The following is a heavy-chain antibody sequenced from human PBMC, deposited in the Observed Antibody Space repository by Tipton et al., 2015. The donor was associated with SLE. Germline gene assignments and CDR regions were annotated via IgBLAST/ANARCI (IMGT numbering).Heavy chain of an antibody. CDR2: VHHSGST. CDR1: GGSISSGYY. Sequence: TLSLTCTVSGGSISSGYYWGWIRQSPGMGLEWIGSVHHSGSTDYNPSLKSRVIMSVDTSKNQFSLNLISVTAADTAVYYCARLPRSGGWYEDYWGQGILVTVSS. D-gene: IGHD6-19*01. CDR3: ARLPRSGGWYEDY. V-gene: IGHV4-38-2*02. J-gene: IGHJ4*02.